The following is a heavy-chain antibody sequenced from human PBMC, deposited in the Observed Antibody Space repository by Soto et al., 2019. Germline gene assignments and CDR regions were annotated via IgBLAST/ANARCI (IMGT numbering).Heavy chain of an antibody. CDR2: IIPVSGAA. J-gene: IGHJ4*02. CDR3: ATALWCRSTYCTLDY. CDR1: GGTFGSYA. D-gene: IGHD2-2*01. V-gene: IGHV1-69*01. Sequence: QVQLVQSGAEVKKPGSSVKVSCKASGGTFGSYAFSWVRQAHGQGLEWMGGIIPVSGAAHYAQKFQGRVTITADESTSTAYMELSSLSSQDTAVYYWATALWCRSTYCTLDYWGQGTRVIVSS.